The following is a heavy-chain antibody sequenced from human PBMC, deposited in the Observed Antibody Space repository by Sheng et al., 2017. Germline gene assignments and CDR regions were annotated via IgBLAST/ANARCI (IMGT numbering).Heavy chain of an antibody. CDR1: GGSFSGYY. V-gene: IGHV4-34*01. CDR3: ARDYGAVIYDAFDI. Sequence: QVQLQQWGAGLLKPSETLSLTCAVYGGSFSGYYWSWIRQPPGKGLEWIGEINHSGSTNYNPSLKSRVTISVDTSKNQFSLKLSSVTAADTAVYYCARDYGAVIYDAFDIWGQGTMVTVXS. J-gene: IGHJ3*02. CDR2: INHSGST. D-gene: IGHD4-17*01.